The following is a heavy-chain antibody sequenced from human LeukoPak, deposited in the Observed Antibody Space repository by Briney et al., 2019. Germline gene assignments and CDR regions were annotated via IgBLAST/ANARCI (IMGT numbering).Heavy chain of an antibody. V-gene: IGHV3-23*01. J-gene: IGHJ6*02. CDR3: ARAKGVAAPELYGMDV. Sequence: GGSLRLSCAASGFTFSSYAMSWVRQAPGKGLEWVSAISGSGGSTYYADSVKGRFTISRDNSKNTLYLQMNSLRAEDTAVYYCARAKGVAAPELYGMDVWGQGTTVTVSS. D-gene: IGHD6-13*01. CDR2: ISGSGGST. CDR1: GFTFSSYA.